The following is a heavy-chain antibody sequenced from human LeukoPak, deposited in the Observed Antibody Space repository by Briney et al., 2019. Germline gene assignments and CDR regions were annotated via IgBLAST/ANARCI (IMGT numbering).Heavy chain of an antibody. CDR2: IYYSGST. CDR3: ARGRSSSSYYYYMDV. D-gene: IGHD6-6*01. J-gene: IGHJ6*03. CDR1: GGSISSYY. Sequence: SETLSLTCTVSGGSISSYYWSWIRQPPGKGLEWIGYIYYSGSTNYNPSLKSRVTISVDTSKNQFSLKLRSVTAADTAVYYCARGRSSSSYYYYMDVWVKGTTVTVSS. V-gene: IGHV4-59*01.